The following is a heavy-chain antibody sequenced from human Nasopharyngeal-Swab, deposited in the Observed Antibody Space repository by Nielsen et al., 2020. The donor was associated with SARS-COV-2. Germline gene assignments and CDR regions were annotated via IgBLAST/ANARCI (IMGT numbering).Heavy chain of an antibody. Sequence: GGSLRLSCAASGFTFSSYAMSWVRQAPGKGLEWVSVIYSGGSSTYYADSVKGRFTISRDNSKNTLYLQMNSLRAEDTAVYYCAKWSHYDFWSGYSNWGPGTLVTFSS. CDR2: IYSGGSST. V-gene: IGHV3-23*03. CDR1: GFTFSSYA. J-gene: IGHJ4*01. D-gene: IGHD3-3*01. CDR3: AKWSHYDFWSGYSN.